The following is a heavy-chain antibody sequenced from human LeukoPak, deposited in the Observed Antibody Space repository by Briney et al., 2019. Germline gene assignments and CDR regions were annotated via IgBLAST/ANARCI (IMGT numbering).Heavy chain of an antibody. CDR2: ISSSGDST. CDR1: GFTFSSCA. CDR3: VKTGRGGYYDY. V-gene: IGHV3-64D*09. D-gene: IGHD1-26*01. J-gene: IGHJ4*02. Sequence: GGSLRLSCSASGFTFSSCAMHWVRQAPGRGLEDVSAISSSGDSTYYADSVKGRFNISRDNSKNTLYLQMSSLRPEDTAVYYCVKTGRGGYYDYWGQGTLVTVSS.